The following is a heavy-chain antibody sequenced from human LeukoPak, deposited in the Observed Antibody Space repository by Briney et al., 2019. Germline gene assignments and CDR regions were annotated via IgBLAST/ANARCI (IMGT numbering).Heavy chain of an antibody. D-gene: IGHD2-15*01. Sequence: GGSLRLSCAASGFTFSSYSMTWVRQAPGKGLEGVSSISSSSSYIYYADSVKGRFTISRDNAKNSLYLQMNSLRAEDTAVYYCARDPTVTYCSGGSCYGYWGQGTLVTVSS. J-gene: IGHJ4*02. CDR3: ARDPTVTYCSGGSCYGY. V-gene: IGHV3-21*01. CDR1: GFTFSSYS. CDR2: ISSSSSYI.